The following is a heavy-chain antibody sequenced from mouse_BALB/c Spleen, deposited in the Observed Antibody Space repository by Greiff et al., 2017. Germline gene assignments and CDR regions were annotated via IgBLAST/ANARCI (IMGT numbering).Heavy chain of an antibody. Sequence: DVMLVESGGGLVQPGGSLKLSCAASGFTFSSYTMSWVRQTPEKRLEWVAYISNGGGSTYYPDTVKGRFTISRDNAKNTLYLQMSSLKSEDTAMYYCARHNPLPYAMDYWGQGTSVTVSS. J-gene: IGHJ4*01. CDR1: GFTFSSYT. CDR3: ARHNPLPYAMDY. CDR2: ISNGGGST. V-gene: IGHV5-12-2*01.